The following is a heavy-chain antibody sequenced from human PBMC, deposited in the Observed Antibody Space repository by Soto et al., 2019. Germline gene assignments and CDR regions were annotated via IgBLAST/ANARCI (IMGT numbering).Heavy chain of an antibody. CDR3: ARDIVVVPAANRGGWDGEPWLETFDY. D-gene: IGHD2-2*01. Sequence: GGSLRLSCAASGFTFSSYAMHWVRQAPGKGLEWVAVISYDGSNKYYADSVKGRFTISRDNSKNTLYLQMNSLRAEDTAVYYCARDIVVVPAANRGGWDGEPWLETFDYWGQGTLVTVSS. J-gene: IGHJ4*02. CDR1: GFTFSSYA. CDR2: ISYDGSNK. V-gene: IGHV3-30-3*01.